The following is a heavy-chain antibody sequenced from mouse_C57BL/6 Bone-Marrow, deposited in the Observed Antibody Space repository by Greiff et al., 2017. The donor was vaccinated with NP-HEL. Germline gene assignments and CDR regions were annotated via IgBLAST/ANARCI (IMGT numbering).Heavy chain of an antibody. J-gene: IGHJ2*01. Sequence: QVQLKESGAELARPGASVKLSCKASGYTFTSYGISWVKQRTGQGLEWIGEIYPRSGNTYYNEKFKGKATLTADKSSSTAYMELRSLTSEDSAVYFCARKGNDYDGDFDYWGQGTTLTVSS. V-gene: IGHV1-81*01. CDR2: IYPRSGNT. D-gene: IGHD2-4*01. CDR1: GYTFTSYG. CDR3: ARKGNDYDGDFDY.